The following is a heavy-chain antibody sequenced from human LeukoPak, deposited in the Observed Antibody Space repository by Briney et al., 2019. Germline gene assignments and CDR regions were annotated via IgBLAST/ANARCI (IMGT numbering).Heavy chain of an antibody. V-gene: IGHV4-4*09. CDR3: ARRLAAYDAFDI. J-gene: IGHJ3*02. D-gene: IGHD6-25*01. CDR1: GGSISSYY. Sequence: PSETLSLTCTVSGGSISSYYWSWIRQPPGKGLEWIGYIYTSGSTNYNPSLKSRVTISVDTSKNQFSLKLSSVTAADMAVYYCARRLAAYDAFDIWGQGTMVTVSS. CDR2: IYTSGST.